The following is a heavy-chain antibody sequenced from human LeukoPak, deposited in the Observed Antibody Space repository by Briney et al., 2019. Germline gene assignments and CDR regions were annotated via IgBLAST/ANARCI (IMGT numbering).Heavy chain of an antibody. V-gene: IGHV3-11*04. J-gene: IGHJ5*02. D-gene: IGHD6-19*01. CDR2: ISSSGSTI. CDR1: GFTFSDYY. Sequence: GGSLRLSCAASGFTFSDYYMSWIRQAPGKGLEWVSYISSSGSTIYYADSVKGRFTISRDNAKNTLYLQMNSLRAEDTAVYYCAREAGYSSGWYEFDPWGQGTLVTVSS. CDR3: AREAGYSSGWYEFDP.